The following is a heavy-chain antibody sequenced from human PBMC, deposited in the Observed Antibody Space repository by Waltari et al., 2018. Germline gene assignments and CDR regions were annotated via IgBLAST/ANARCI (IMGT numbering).Heavy chain of an antibody. CDR2: INDGGGST. V-gene: IGHV3-23*01. CDR3: AKETLRWFDY. Sequence: EVQLLESGGGLVQPGGSLRLAWGVSGNTLSAYAMGWVRQAPGKGLEWVSGINDGGGSTYYADSVKGRFTISRDNSRKMLFLQMSGLRAEDTAIYYCAKETLRWFDYWGQGTLVAVSS. CDR1: GNTLSAYA. D-gene: IGHD5-12*01. J-gene: IGHJ4*02.